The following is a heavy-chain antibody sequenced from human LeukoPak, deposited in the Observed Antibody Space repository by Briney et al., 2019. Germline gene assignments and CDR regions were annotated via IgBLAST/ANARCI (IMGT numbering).Heavy chain of an antibody. CDR3: ARDASSSWFSWFYP. CDR1: GGSISSYY. CDR2: IYTSGST. Sequence: PWETLSLTCTVSGGSISSYYWSWIRQPAGKGLEWIGRIYTSGSTNYNPSLKSRVTIPVDTSKNQFSLKLSSVTAADTAVYHCARDASSSWFSWFYPWGQRTLVTVSS. V-gene: IGHV4-4*07. J-gene: IGHJ5*02. D-gene: IGHD6-13*01.